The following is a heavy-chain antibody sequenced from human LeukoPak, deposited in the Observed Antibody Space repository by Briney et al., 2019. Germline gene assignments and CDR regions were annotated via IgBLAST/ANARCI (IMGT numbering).Heavy chain of an antibody. CDR1: GFTFSSYA. J-gene: IGHJ6*02. CDR3: TIVGSGNYYGMDV. V-gene: IGHV3-73*01. Sequence: GGSLRLSCAASGFTFSSYAMHWVRQASGKGLEWVGRIRSKANSYATAYAASVKGRFTISRDDSKNTAYLQMNSLKTEDTAVYYCTIVGSGNYYGMDVWAKGPRSPSP. CDR2: IRSKANSYAT. D-gene: IGHD3-10*01.